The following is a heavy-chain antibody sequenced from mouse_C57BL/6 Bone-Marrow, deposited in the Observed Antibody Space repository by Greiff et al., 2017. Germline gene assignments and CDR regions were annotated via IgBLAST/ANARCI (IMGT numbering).Heavy chain of an antibody. Sequence: QVLLQQPGAELVKPGASVKLSCKASGYTFTSYWMHWVKQRPGQGLEWIGMIHPNSGSTNYNEKFKSKATLTVDKSSSTAYMQLSSLTSEDSAVYYCARYYSNFLDYWGQGTTLTVSS. D-gene: IGHD2-5*01. CDR1: GYTFTSYW. CDR3: ARYYSNFLDY. V-gene: IGHV1-64*01. J-gene: IGHJ2*01. CDR2: IHPNSGST.